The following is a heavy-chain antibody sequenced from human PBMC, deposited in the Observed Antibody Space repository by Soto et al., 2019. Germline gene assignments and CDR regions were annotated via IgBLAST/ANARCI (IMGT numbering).Heavy chain of an antibody. J-gene: IGHJ4*02. D-gene: IGHD3-22*01. CDR3: AKEDYYDRTDYFDY. V-gene: IGHV3-30*18. Sequence: GGSLRLSCAASGFTFSSYGMHWVRQAPGKGLEWVAVISYDGSNKYYADSVKGRFTISRDNSKNTLYLQMNSLRAEDTAVYYCAKEDYYDRTDYFDYWGQGTLVTVSS. CDR1: GFTFSSYG. CDR2: ISYDGSNK.